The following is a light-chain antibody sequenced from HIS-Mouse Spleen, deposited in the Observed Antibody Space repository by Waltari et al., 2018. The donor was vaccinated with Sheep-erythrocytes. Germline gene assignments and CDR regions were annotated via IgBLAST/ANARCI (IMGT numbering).Light chain of an antibody. CDR3: QQSYSTPQFT. CDR1: QSISSY. V-gene: IGKV1-39*01. CDR2: AAS. Sequence: DIPMPQSPPSLSASVGDRVTIPCRASQSISSYLNWYLQKPRKAPKLLIYAASSLQSGVPSRFSGSGSETDFTLTISSLQPEDFATYYCQQSYSTPQFTFGPGTKVDIK. J-gene: IGKJ3*01.